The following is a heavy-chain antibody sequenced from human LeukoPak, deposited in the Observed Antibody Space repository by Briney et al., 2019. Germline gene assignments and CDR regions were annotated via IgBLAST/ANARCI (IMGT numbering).Heavy chain of an antibody. Sequence: GGSLRLSCAASGFTVSSNYMSWVRQAPGKGLEWVSVIYSGGSTYYADSVKGRFTISRDNAKNTLYLQMNSLRAEDTAVYYCARAGATMVREPRPFDYWGQGTLVTVSS. V-gene: IGHV3-53*01. D-gene: IGHD3-10*01. J-gene: IGHJ4*02. CDR2: IYSGGST. CDR1: GFTVSSNY. CDR3: ARAGATMVREPRPFDY.